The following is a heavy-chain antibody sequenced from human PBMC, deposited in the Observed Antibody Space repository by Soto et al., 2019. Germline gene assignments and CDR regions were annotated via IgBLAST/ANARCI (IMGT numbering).Heavy chain of an antibody. J-gene: IGHJ5*02. V-gene: IGHV1-18*01. CDR1: GYTFTSYG. CDR3: ARERTYDYGSGSQGGWFDP. CDR2: ISAYNGNT. D-gene: IGHD3-10*01. Sequence: QVQLVQSGAEVKKPGASVKVSCKASGYTFTSYGISWVRQAPGQGLEWMGWISAYNGNTNYAQKLQGRVTMTTDTSTSTAYMELRSLRSDDTAVYYCARERTYDYGSGSQGGWFDPWGQGTLVTVSS.